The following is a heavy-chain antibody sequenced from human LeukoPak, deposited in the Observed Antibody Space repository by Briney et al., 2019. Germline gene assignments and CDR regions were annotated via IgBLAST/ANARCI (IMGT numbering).Heavy chain of an antibody. D-gene: IGHD3-22*01. V-gene: IGHV3-23*01. CDR3: AKGFYDSSGYYYAGYFDY. CDR2: ISGSGGST. J-gene: IGHJ4*02. CDR1: GVTFSSYA. Sequence: GFLRLSCAASGVTFSSYAMSWVRQAPGKGLEWVPAISGSGGSTYYADSVKGRFTISRDNSKNTLYLQMNSLRAEDTAVYYCAKGFYDSSGYYYAGYFDYWGQGTLVTVSS.